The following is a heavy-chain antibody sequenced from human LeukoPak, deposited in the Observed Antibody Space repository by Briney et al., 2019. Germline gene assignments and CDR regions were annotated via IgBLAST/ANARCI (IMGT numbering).Heavy chain of an antibody. Sequence: GGSLRLSCAASGFTFDDYAMHWVRHAPGKGLEWASGISWNSGSIGYADSVKGRFTISRDNAKNSLYLQMNSLRAEDTALYYCAKGYSSSWYGRAVDYWGQGTLVTVSS. D-gene: IGHD6-13*01. CDR1: GFTFDDYA. CDR3: AKGYSSSWYGRAVDY. CDR2: ISWNSGSI. J-gene: IGHJ4*02. V-gene: IGHV3-9*01.